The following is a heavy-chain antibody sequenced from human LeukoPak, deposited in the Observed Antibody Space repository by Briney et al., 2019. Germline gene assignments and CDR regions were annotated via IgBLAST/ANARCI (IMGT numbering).Heavy chain of an antibody. V-gene: IGHV4-39*07. J-gene: IGHJ4*02. CDR2: IYYSGSP. CDR3: ARGGAPDY. CDR1: GVSISSSNYY. D-gene: IGHD1-26*01. Sequence: SETLSLTCTVSGVSISSSNYYWGWIRQPPGKGLEWIGSIYYSGSPYYNPSLKSRVTISIDTSKNQFSLKVSSVTAADTAVYYCARGGAPDYWGQGTLVIVSS.